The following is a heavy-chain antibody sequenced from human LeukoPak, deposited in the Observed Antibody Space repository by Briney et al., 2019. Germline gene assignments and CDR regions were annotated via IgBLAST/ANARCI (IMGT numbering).Heavy chain of an antibody. V-gene: IGHV4-59*01. CDR2: IYYSGST. CDR3: ARGRWLATVSYYYYYMDV. CDR1: GGSISSYY. D-gene: IGHD6-19*01. J-gene: IGHJ6*03. Sequence: SETLSLTCAVAGGSISSYYWSWIRQPPGKGLEGIGYIYYSGSTNYNPSLKSRVTISGDTSKNQVCLKLSAVTGAGTAVYYCARGRWLATVSYYYYYMDVWGKGTTVTVSS.